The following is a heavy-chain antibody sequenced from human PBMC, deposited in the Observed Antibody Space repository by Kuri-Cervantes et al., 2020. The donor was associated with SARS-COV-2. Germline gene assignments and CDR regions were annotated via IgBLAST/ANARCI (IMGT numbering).Heavy chain of an antibody. J-gene: IGHJ6*02. CDR1: GGTFSSYA. CDR3: ARVLLWFGESRYYYGMDV. V-gene: IGHV1-69*10. Sequence: SVKVSCKASGGTFSSYAISWVRQAPGQGLEWMGGIIPILGIANYAQKFQGRVTMTRNTSISTAYMELSSLRSEDTAVYYCARVLLWFGESRYYYGMDVWGQGTTVTVSS. D-gene: IGHD3-10*01. CDR2: IIPILGIA.